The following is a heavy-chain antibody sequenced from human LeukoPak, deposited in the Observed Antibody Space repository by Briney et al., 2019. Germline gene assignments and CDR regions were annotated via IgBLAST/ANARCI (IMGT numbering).Heavy chain of an antibody. Sequence: ASVKVSCKASGYTFTGYYIHWVRQAPGQGLEWMGWINPNSGGTNYAQKFQGRVTMTRDTSISTAYMELSRLRSDDTAVYYCALLPLRYFDWLSESPAFDIWGQGTMVTVSS. V-gene: IGHV1-2*02. J-gene: IGHJ3*02. CDR3: ALLPLRYFDWLSESPAFDI. D-gene: IGHD3-9*01. CDR2: INPNSGGT. CDR1: GYTFTGYY.